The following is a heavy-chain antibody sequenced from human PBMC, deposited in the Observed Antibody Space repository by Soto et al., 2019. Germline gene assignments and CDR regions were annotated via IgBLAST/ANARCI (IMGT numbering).Heavy chain of an antibody. CDR3: ARDMETALYADSSGWYFDY. D-gene: IGHD6-19*01. Sequence: EASVKVSCKASGYTFTSYYMHWVRQAPGQGLEWMGIINPSGGSTSYSQKFQGRVTMTRDTSTSTVYMELSSLRSEDTAVYFCARDMETALYADSSGWYFDYWGQGTLVTVSS. CDR2: INPSGGST. J-gene: IGHJ4*02. V-gene: IGHV1-46*01. CDR1: GYTFTSYY.